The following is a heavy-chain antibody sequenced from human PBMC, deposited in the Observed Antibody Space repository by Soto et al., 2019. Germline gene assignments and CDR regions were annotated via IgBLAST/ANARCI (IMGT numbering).Heavy chain of an antibody. CDR2: INPATGAA. CDR1: GYPVTAYY. CDR3: ARGGGVGVAGSAAFDM. Sequence: QLHLVQSGAVVKKPGASVTVSCSASGYPVTAYYMHWVRQAPGRGLEWMGGINPATGAAKYTQTFQGGFTMPRDTSTSTVFMELSGLTSEDTAVFYCARGGGVGVAGSAAFDMWGQGTLVTVSS. D-gene: IGHD3-3*01. J-gene: IGHJ3*02. V-gene: IGHV1-2*02.